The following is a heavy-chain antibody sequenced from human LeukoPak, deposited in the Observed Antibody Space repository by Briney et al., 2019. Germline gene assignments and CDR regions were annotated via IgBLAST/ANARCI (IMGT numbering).Heavy chain of an antibody. CDR1: GFTFSSYE. D-gene: IGHD1-26*01. J-gene: IGHJ4*02. V-gene: IGHV3-48*03. CDR3: ARDKVGATSIDY. Sequence: GGSLRLSCAASGFTFSSYEMNWVRQAPGKGLEWVSYISSSGSTIYYADSAKGRFTISRDNAKNSLYLQMNSLRAEDTAVYYCARDKVGATSIDYWGQGTLVTVSS. CDR2: ISSSGSTI.